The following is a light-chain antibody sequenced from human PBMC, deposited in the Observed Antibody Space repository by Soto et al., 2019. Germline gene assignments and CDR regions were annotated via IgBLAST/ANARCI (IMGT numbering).Light chain of an antibody. CDR3: QQHNNWPGT. Sequence: EIVMTQSPATLSVSPGERATLSCRASQSVSSNLAWYQQKPGQAPRLLIYGASTRATGIPARFSGSGSGTEFTLTISSLQSEDFAVYYCQQHNNWPGTFGQGTKEEIK. CDR1: QSVSSN. V-gene: IGKV3-15*01. J-gene: IGKJ1*01. CDR2: GAS.